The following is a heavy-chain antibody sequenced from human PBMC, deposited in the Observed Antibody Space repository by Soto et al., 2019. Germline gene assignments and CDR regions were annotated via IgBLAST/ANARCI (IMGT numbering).Heavy chain of an antibody. CDR2: INPNGGVT. J-gene: IGHJ6*03. CDR3: ARESGRATATLDYYYFYLDV. D-gene: IGHD1-26*01. Sequence: QVQLVQSGAEVRKPGASVTVSCRSSGDSFNDYYIHWVRQAPGQGFEWMGWINPNGGVTKYAQKFQGWVSMTRDTSIRTVYTQLSRLRSDDTAVYYCARESGRATATLDYYYFYLDVWGTGTTVTVSS. V-gene: IGHV1-2*04. CDR1: GDSFNDYY.